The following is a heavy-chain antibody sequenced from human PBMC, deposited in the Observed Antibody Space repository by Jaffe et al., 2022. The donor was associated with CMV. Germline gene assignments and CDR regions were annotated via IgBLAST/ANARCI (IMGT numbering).Heavy chain of an antibody. J-gene: IGHJ2*01. V-gene: IGHV3-72*01. Sequence: EVSLVESGGGLVQPGGSLTLSCAASGFTFSDRFMHWVRQAPGKGLEWVSRISNKAKNYITEYAASVEGRFTISRDDSKNSLFLQMNSLKTEDTAVYYCVREAPRRGERYFDLWGRATLVTVSS. CDR3: VREAPRRGERYFDL. CDR1: GFTFSDRF. CDR2: ISNKAKNYIT. D-gene: IGHD3-16*01.